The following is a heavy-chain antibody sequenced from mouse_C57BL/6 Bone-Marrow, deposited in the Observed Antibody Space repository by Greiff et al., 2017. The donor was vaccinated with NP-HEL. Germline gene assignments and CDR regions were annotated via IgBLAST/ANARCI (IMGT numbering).Heavy chain of an antibody. CDR3: ARLTGTSFDY. CDR1: GYTFTSYW. V-gene: IGHV1-64*01. D-gene: IGHD4-1*01. J-gene: IGHJ2*01. CDR2: IHPNSGST. Sequence: QVQLQQPGAELVKPGASVKLSCKAPGYTFTSYWMHWVKQRPGQGLEWIGMIHPNSGSTNYNEKFKSKATLTVDKSSSTAYMQLSSLTSEDSAVYYCARLTGTSFDYWGQGTTLTVSS.